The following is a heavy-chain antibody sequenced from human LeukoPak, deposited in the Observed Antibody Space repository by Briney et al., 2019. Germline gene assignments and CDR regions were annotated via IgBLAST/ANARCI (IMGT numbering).Heavy chain of an antibody. Sequence: GSLRLSCSASGFNFSSYWMHWVRQAPGKGLVWVSRINSDGSNTSYADSVKGRFTISRDNAKNTLYLQMNSLRAEDTAVYYCARGSGSDKGSFDYWGQGTLVTVSS. J-gene: IGHJ4*02. V-gene: IGHV3-74*01. CDR3: ARGSGSDKGSFDY. CDR1: GFNFSSYW. CDR2: INSDGSNT. D-gene: IGHD1-26*01.